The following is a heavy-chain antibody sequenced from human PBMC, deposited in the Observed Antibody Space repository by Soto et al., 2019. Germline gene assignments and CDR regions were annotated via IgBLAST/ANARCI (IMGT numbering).Heavy chain of an antibody. Sequence: TGGSLRLSCAASGFTFSSYSMNWVRQAPGKGLEWVSFISSSRNSIYYADSVKGRFTISRDNAKNSLYLQMNSLRAEDTAVYFCARDFVYRGYCGSTSCSNFDFWGPGTLVTVSS. J-gene: IGHJ4*02. CDR1: GFTFSSYS. V-gene: IGHV3-21*01. CDR3: ARDFVYRGYCGSTSCSNFDF. D-gene: IGHD2-2*01. CDR2: ISSSRNSI.